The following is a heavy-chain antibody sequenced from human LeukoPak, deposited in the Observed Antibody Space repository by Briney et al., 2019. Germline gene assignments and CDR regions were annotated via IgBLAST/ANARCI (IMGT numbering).Heavy chain of an antibody. Sequence: GGALRLSCVASGLSVSSNYMSWVRQAPGKGLEWVSVIYRDGSSYYAESGKGRFTISRDNSKNTLYIQMNSLRAEDTAVYYCARSFYDILIGYYQYFDYWGRGTLVTVSS. V-gene: IGHV3-66*01. D-gene: IGHD3-9*01. CDR1: GLSVSSNY. CDR2: IYRDGSS. J-gene: IGHJ4*02. CDR3: ARSFYDILIGYYQYFDY.